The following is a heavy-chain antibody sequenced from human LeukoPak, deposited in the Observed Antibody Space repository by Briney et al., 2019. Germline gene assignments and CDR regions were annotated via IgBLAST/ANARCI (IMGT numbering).Heavy chain of an antibody. CDR2: IGYDGSEK. CDR1: GFTFNNYW. CDR3: ARSGYSSTWYLENFELDY. J-gene: IGHJ4*02. Sequence: GGSLRLSFEASGFTFNNYWMTWVGQAPGKGLKWVANIGYDGSEKNYVASVRGRFPTSRANAKNSLILQINSLRAADTPANFCARSGYSSTWYLENFELDYWGQGTLVTVSS. D-gene: IGHD2-2*01. V-gene: IGHV3-7*01.